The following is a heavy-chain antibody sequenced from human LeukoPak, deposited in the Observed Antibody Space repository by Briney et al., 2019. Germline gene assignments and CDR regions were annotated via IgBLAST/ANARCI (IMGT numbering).Heavy chain of an antibody. V-gene: IGHV4-4*07. Sequence: SETLSLTCTVSGGFISNYWSWIRQPAGKGLEWSGRIHNSGNTLYNPSLRSRVTMSVDTSQNRFSLMLTSATAADAAVYYCGRGPPHGGTYFDSWGQGTLVTVSS. CDR3: GRGPPHGGTYFDS. J-gene: IGHJ4*02. CDR1: GGFISNY. D-gene: IGHD4-23*01. CDR2: IHNSGNT.